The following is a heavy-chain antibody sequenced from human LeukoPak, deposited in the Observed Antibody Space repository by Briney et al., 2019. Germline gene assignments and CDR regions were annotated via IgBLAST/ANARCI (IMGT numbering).Heavy chain of an antibody. CDR3: ARDVIAAGNYFDY. V-gene: IGHV4-59*12. D-gene: IGHD6-6*01. CDR2: VYFTGST. Sequence: KPSETLSLTCTVSGGSISTYYWSWLRRPPGKGLEWVGYVYFTGSTKYNPSLKTRVTISLDTSNNQFSLNLRSVTAADTAVYYCARDVIAAGNYFDYWGQGTLVTVSS. CDR1: GGSISTYY. J-gene: IGHJ4*02.